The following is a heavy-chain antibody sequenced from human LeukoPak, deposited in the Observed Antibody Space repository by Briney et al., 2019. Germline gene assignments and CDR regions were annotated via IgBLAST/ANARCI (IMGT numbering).Heavy chain of an antibody. Sequence: GGSLRLSCAASGFTLSSYAMSWVRQAPGKGLEWVSAIGGGGASTSYADSVKGRFTISRDNSKNTLYLQMNSLRAEDTALYYCAKVWNWNYFDYWGQGSLVTVSS. CDR3: AKVWNWNYFDY. CDR2: IGGGGAST. CDR1: GFTLSSYA. V-gene: IGHV3-23*01. D-gene: IGHD3-3*01. J-gene: IGHJ4*02.